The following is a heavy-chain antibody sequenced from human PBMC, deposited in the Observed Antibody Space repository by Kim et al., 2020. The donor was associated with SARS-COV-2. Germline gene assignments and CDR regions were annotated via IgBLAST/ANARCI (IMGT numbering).Heavy chain of an antibody. CDR3: TRGEYNDFWSGYPYSRYYAMDV. CDR1: GGSISSGGYY. J-gene: IGHJ6*02. CDR2: IYYSGTA. V-gene: IGHV4-31*03. D-gene: IGHD3-3*01. Sequence: SETLSLTCNVPGGSISSGGYYWSWIRQHPGKGLEWIGHIYYSGTAYYNPSLKSRVTISVDTSKNQFSLRLSSVTAADTAVYYCTRGEYNDFWSGYPYSRYYAMDVWGQGTTVTVSS.